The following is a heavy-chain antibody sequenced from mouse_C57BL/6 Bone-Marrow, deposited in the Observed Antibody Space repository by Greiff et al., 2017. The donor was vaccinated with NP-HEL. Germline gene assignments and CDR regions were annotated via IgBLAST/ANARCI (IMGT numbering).Heavy chain of an antibody. Sequence: DVHLVESGGGLVQPGGSLKLSCAASGFTFSDYGMAWVRQAPRKGPEWVAFISNLAYSIYYADTVTGRFTISRENAKNTLYLEMSSLRSEDTAMYYCARRGYYGSSYGGYAMDYWGQGTSVTVSS. CDR1: GFTFSDYG. V-gene: IGHV5-15*04. J-gene: IGHJ4*01. CDR2: ISNLAYSI. D-gene: IGHD1-1*01. CDR3: ARRGYYGSSYGGYAMDY.